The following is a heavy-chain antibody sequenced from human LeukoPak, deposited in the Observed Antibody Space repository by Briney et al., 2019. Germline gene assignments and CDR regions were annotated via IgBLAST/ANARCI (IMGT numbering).Heavy chain of an antibody. Sequence: QSGGSLRLSCAASGFTFSSYAMHWVRQAPGKGLEWVAVISYDGSNKYYADSVKGRFTISRDNSKNTLYLQMNSLRAEDTAVYYCAKEGIAAAGALGMDVWGQGTTVTVSS. J-gene: IGHJ6*02. V-gene: IGHV3-30*04. CDR3: AKEGIAAAGALGMDV. CDR2: ISYDGSNK. D-gene: IGHD6-13*01. CDR1: GFTFSSYA.